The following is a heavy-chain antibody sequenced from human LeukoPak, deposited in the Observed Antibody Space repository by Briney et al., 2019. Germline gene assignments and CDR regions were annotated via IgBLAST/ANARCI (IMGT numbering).Heavy chain of an antibody. D-gene: IGHD3-3*01. Sequence: GGSLRLSCAASGFTFSSYAMSWVRQAPGKGLEWVSAISGSGGSTYYADSVKGRFTISRDNSKNTLYLQMNSLRAEDTAVYYCAKEPLPPYDFWSGYWDSWGQGTLVTVSS. CDR3: AKEPLPPYDFWSGYWDS. CDR2: ISGSGGST. V-gene: IGHV3-23*01. CDR1: GFTFSSYA. J-gene: IGHJ4*02.